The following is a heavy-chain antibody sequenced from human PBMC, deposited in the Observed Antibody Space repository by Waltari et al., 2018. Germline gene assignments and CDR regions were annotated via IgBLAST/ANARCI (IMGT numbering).Heavy chain of an antibody. CDR3: ARGTDYGDYDFQH. Sequence: QVQLVQSGADVKRPGASGMVSGKASGYTFPSYDIHWVRQATGQGLEWMGWMDPKNGNTAYAQKFQGRVTLTRDTSINTAYMDLSSLTSEDTGMYFCARGTDYGDYDFQHWGQGTLVTVSS. CDR2: MDPKNGNT. D-gene: IGHD4-17*01. CDR1: GYTFPSYD. J-gene: IGHJ1*01. V-gene: IGHV1-8*01.